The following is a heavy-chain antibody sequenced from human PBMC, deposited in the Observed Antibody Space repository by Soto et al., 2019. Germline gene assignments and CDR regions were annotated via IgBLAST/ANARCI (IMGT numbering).Heavy chain of an antibody. Sequence: EVQLLESGGGLVQPGESLRLSCAASGFTFSSYAMSWVRQAPGKGLEWVSAISGSGGSTYYADSVKGRFTISRDNCKNTLYLEMNSLRVEDTAVYYCGKGYPGRYGMDVWGQGTTVTVSS. J-gene: IGHJ6*01. D-gene: IGHD5-18*01. CDR1: GFTFSSYA. CDR3: GKGYPGRYGMDV. V-gene: IGHV3-23*01. CDR2: ISGSGGST.